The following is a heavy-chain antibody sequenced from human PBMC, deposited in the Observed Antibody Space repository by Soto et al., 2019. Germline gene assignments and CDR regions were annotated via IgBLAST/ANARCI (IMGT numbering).Heavy chain of an antibody. CDR1: GGSFSGYY. CDR3: ARGGHLGGWYPH. D-gene: IGHD6-19*01. V-gene: IGHV4-34*01. CDR2: INHSGST. J-gene: IGHJ4*02. Sequence: QVQLQQWGAGLLKPSETLSLTCAVYGGSFSGYYWSWIRQPPGKGLEWIGEINHSGSTNYNPSLTVRVTIAVDPSTHQFPHKLGSVTAPDTAVYYCARGGHLGGWYPHSGQGTLVTVSS.